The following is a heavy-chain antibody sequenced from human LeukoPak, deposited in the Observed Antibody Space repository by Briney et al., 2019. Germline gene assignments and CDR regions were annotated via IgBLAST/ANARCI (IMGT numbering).Heavy chain of an antibody. CDR2: ISGTGGST. D-gene: IGHD3-22*01. J-gene: IGHJ4*02. CDR3: AKESGDDSSGYYEVFDY. Sequence: GGSLRLSCTASGFTFSSYAMSWVRQAPGKGLEWVSVISGTGGSTNHADSVKGRFTISRDNSKNTLYLQMNSLRAEDTAVYYCAKESGDDSSGYYEVFDYWGQGTLVTVSS. V-gene: IGHV3-23*01. CDR1: GFTFSSYA.